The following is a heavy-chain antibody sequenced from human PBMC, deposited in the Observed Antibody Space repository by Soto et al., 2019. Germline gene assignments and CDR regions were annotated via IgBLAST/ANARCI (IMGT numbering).Heavy chain of an antibody. CDR1: GFTFSSNA. J-gene: IGHJ3*02. D-gene: IGHD1-1*01. CDR3: AKDIKTTTTRGAFDM. CDR2: ISASAIST. V-gene: IGHV3-23*01. Sequence: EVQVLESGGGSVQPGGSLRLSCAASGFTFSSNAMNWVRQAPGKGLEWVASISASAISTYYADAVKGRFTISRDNSKNTGYLQMTSLRAEDTAVYYCAKDIKTTTTRGAFDMWGQGTVVTVSS.